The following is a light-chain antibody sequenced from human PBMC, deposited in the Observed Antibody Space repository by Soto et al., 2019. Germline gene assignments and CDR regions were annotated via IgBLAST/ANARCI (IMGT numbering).Light chain of an antibody. Sequence: DIVLTQSPGTLSLSPGERATLSCRASQTVSSTYLAWYQQKPGQAPRLLIFGASSRATGIPDRFSGSGSGTDFTLILRRLEPEDFAVYYCQQFGSSPSYNFGQGTKLEIK. CDR1: QTVSSTY. V-gene: IGKV3-20*01. CDR2: GAS. J-gene: IGKJ2*01. CDR3: QQFGSSPSYN.